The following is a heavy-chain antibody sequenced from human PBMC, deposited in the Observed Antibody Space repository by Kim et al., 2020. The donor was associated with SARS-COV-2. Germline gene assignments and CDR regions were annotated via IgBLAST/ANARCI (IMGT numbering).Heavy chain of an antibody. D-gene: IGHD6-13*01. CDR1: GGTFSSYA. CDR2: IIPIFGTA. Sequence: SVKVSCKASGGTFSSYAISWVRQAPGQGLEWMGGIIPIFGTANYAQKFQGRVTITADESTSTAYMELSSLRSEDTAVYYCARAPHRLAAADDYWGQGTLVTVSS. V-gene: IGHV1-69*13. J-gene: IGHJ4*02. CDR3: ARAPHRLAAADDY.